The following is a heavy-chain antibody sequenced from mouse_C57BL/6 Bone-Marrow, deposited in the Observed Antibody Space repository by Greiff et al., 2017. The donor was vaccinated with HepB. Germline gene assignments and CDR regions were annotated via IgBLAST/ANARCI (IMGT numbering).Heavy chain of an antibody. D-gene: IGHD3-3*01. CDR1: GYTFTDYY. CDR2: IYPGSGNT. Sequence: QVQLKQSGAELVRPGASVKLSCKASGYTFTDYYIKWVKQRPGQGLEWIARIYPGSGNTYYNEKFKGKATLTAEKSSSTAYMQLSSLTSEDSAVYFCAREGTGYYAMDYWGQGTSVTVSS. CDR3: AREGTGYYAMDY. V-gene: IGHV1-76*01. J-gene: IGHJ4*01.